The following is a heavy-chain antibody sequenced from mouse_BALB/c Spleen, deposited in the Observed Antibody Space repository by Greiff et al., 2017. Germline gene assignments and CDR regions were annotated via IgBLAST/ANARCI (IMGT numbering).Heavy chain of an antibody. J-gene: IGHJ4*01. Sequence: VQVVESGAELVKPGASVKLSCKTSGYTFTSYWIQWVKQRPGQGLGWIGEIFPGTGTTYYNEKFKGKATLTIDTSSSTAYMQLSSLTSEDSAVYFCARSYYYGSSPRAMDYWGQGTSVTVSS. V-gene: IGHV1S132*01. D-gene: IGHD1-1*01. CDR3: ARSYYYGSSPRAMDY. CDR1: GYTFTSYW. CDR2: IFPGTGTT.